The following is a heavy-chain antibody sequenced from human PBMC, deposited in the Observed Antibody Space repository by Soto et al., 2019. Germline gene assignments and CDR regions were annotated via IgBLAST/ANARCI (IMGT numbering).Heavy chain of an antibody. CDR1: GGAISSGGYY. CDR2: IYYSGST. Sequence: QAQLQESGPGLVKPSQNLSLTCTVSGGAISSGGYYWSWIRQHPGKGLEWIGYIYYSGSTYYNPSLKSRVTISVDTSKNQYSLKLSSVTAADTAVYYCARGGCYSGYDSEPRWFDPWGQGTLVTVSS. J-gene: IGHJ5*02. CDR3: ARGGCYSGYDSEPRWFDP. D-gene: IGHD5-12*01. V-gene: IGHV4-31*03.